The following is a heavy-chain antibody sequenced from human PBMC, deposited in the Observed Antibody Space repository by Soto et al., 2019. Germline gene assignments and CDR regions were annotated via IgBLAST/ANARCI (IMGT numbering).Heavy chain of an antibody. J-gene: IGHJ4*02. Sequence: SETLSLTCTVSGGSISSSSYYWGWIRQPPGKGLEWIGNTYYSGSTYYNPSLKSRVTISVDTSKNQFSLKLSSVTAADTAVYYCARDGDYFDYWGQGTLVTVSS. V-gene: IGHV4-39*07. CDR2: TYYSGST. CDR1: GGSISSSSYY. D-gene: IGHD3-16*01. CDR3: ARDGDYFDY.